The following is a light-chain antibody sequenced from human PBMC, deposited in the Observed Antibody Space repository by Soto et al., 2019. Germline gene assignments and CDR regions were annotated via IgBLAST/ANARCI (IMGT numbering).Light chain of an antibody. CDR2: DAA. CDR3: QQRSNWLPIT. Sequence: EIVLTQSPATLSLSPGERATLSCRASQSVSSYLAAYQQKPGQQPRLLIYDAANRATGSPARFSGSGSGTDFTLTISSLEPEDFAVYYCQQRSNWLPITFGQGTRLEI. CDR1: QSVSSY. J-gene: IGKJ5*01. V-gene: IGKV3-11*01.